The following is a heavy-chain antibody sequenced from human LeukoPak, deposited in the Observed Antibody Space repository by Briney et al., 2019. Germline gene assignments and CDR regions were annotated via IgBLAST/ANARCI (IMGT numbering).Heavy chain of an antibody. CDR3: ASIVVVPAAAFDY. V-gene: IGHV3-30*04. Sequence: GGSLRLSCAASGFTFSSYAMHWDRQAPGKGLEWVAVISYDGSNKYYADSVKGRFTISRDNSKNTLYLQMNSLRAEDTAVYYCASIVVVPAAAFDYWGQGTLVTVSS. J-gene: IGHJ4*02. D-gene: IGHD2-2*01. CDR2: ISYDGSNK. CDR1: GFTFSSYA.